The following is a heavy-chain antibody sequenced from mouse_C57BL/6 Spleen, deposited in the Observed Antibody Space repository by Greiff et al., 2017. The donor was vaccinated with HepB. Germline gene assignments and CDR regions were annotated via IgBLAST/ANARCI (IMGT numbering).Heavy chain of an antibody. V-gene: IGHV1-15*01. CDR3: TRGTATVVAHWYFDV. CDR1: GYTFTDYE. CDR2: IDPETGGT. Sequence: QVQLQQSGAELVRPGASVTLSCKASGYTFTDYEMHWVKQTPVHGLEWIGAIDPETGGTAYNQKFKGKAILTADKSSSTAYMELRSLTSEDSAVYYCTRGTATVVAHWYFDVWGTGTTVTVSS. J-gene: IGHJ1*03. D-gene: IGHD1-1*01.